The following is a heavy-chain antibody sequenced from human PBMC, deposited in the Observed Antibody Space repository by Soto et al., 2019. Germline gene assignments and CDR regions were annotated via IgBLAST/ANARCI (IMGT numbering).Heavy chain of an antibody. Sequence: GASVKVSCKASGYTFTSYAMHWVRQAPGQRLEWMGWINAGNGNTKYSQKFQGRVTITRDTSASTAYMELSSLRSEDTAVYYCARDREAYYDFWSGYYNYWGQGTLVTVSS. D-gene: IGHD3-3*01. CDR3: ARDREAYYDFWSGYYNY. CDR1: GYTFTSYA. V-gene: IGHV1-3*01. J-gene: IGHJ4*02. CDR2: INAGNGNT.